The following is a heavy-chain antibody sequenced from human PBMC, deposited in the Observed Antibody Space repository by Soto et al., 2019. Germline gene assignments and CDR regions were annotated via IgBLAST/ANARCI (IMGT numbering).Heavy chain of an antibody. Sequence: SETLSLTCAVYGGSFSGYYWSWIRQPPGKGLEWIGEINHSGSTNYNPSLKSRVTISVDTSKNQFSLKLSSVTAADTAVYYCARGRYDSSGFDYWGQGTLVTVSS. CDR1: GGSFSGYY. CDR2: INHSGST. V-gene: IGHV4-34*01. CDR3: ARGRYDSSGFDY. D-gene: IGHD3-22*01. J-gene: IGHJ4*02.